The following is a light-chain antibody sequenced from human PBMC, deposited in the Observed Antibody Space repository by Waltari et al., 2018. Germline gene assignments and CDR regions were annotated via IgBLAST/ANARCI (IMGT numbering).Light chain of an antibody. V-gene: IGLV8-61*01. CDR3: ALYMGSGIWV. CDR2: KAN. J-gene: IGLJ3*02. Sequence: QTVVTQEPSLSVSPGGTVTLTCALSSGSLSTTSYATWYQQTPGQVQRTLGYKANARSSGVPDRFSGSILGKTAALTITGAQADDESDYYCALYMGSGIWVFGGGTRLTVL. CDR1: SGSLSTTSY.